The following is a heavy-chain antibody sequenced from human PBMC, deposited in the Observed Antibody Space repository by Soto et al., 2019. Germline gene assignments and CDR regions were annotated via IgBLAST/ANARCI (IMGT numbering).Heavy chain of an antibody. CDR2: INAGNGNT. CDR1: GYTFTSYA. J-gene: IGHJ6*02. V-gene: IGHV1-3*01. CDR3: AKEPYRSNWRFYYGMDV. D-gene: IGHD6-13*01. Sequence: ASVKVSCKASGYTFTSYAMHWVRQAPGQRLEWMGWINAGNGNTKYSQKFQGRVTITRDTSASTAYMELSSLRSEDTAVYYCAKEPYRSNWRFYYGMDVWGQGTTVTVSS.